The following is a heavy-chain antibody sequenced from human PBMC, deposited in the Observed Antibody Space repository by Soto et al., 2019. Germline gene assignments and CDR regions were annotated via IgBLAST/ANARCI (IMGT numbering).Heavy chain of an antibody. CDR2: IWFDGSNK. V-gene: IGHV3-33*01. Sequence: GGSLRLSCAASGFTISSYGMHWVRQAPGKGLEWVAVIWFDGSNKFYADSVKGRFTISRHNSKNTVSLQMNSLRDEDSAAYYCATTGPYWGQGTLVTVSS. CDR1: GFTISSYG. J-gene: IGHJ4*02. CDR3: ATTGPY.